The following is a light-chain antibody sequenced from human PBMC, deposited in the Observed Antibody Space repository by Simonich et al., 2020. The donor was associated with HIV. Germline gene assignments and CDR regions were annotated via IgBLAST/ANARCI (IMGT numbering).Light chain of an antibody. V-gene: IGLV2-23*01. Sequence: QSALTQPASVSGSPGQSITISCTGTSSDVGGYKYVSWYQQHPGKAPKVMIYEGSGRPSGVSNRFSGSKSDNTASLTISGLQAEDEADYYCCSYAGSSTWVFGGGTKVTVL. CDR1: SSDVGGYKY. J-gene: IGLJ3*02. CDR3: CSYAGSSTWV. CDR2: EGS.